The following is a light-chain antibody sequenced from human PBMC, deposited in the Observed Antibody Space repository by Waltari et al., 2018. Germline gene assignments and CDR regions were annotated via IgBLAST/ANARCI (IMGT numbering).Light chain of an antibody. CDR1: RSDIGAYNY. CDR2: AAA. V-gene: IGLV2-14*01. Sequence: QSALTQPASVSGSPGQSITISCTGTRSDIGAYNYVSWYQQHPGKAPKLMIYAAANRPSGVSSRFSGSRSGNTASLTISGLQAEDEADYYCSSYTNSATVVFGGGTKVTVL. CDR3: SSYTNSATVV. J-gene: IGLJ3*02.